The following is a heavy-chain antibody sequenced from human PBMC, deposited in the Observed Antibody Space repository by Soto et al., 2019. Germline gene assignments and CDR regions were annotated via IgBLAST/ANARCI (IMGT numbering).Heavy chain of an antibody. J-gene: IGHJ3*02. D-gene: IGHD6-13*01. CDR2: IYHSGST. CDR3: AREGYSTSSPMRAFDT. Sequence: SETLCLSCAVSGGSISSSNWWSWVRQPQGKGLEWIGEIYHSGSTNYNPSLKSRVNISVEKSKNQFSLKLSSVTAEDTAVYYCAREGYSTSSPMRAFDTWCQGTMVT. V-gene: IGHV4-4*02. CDR1: GGSISSSNW.